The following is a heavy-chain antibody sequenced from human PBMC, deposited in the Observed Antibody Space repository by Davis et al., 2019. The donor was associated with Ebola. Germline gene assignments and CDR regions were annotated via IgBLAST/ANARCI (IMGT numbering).Heavy chain of an antibody. Sequence: MPSETLSLTCTVSGGSISSYYWSWIRQPPGKGLEWIGYIYYSGSTNYNPSLKSRVTISVDTSKNQFSLKLSSVTAADTAVYYCARGRITMLVVVTASYYYAVDVWGKGTTVTVSS. V-gene: IGHV4-59*12. CDR2: IYYSGST. D-gene: IGHD2-21*02. J-gene: IGHJ6*04. CDR1: GGSISSYY. CDR3: ARGRITMLVVVTASYYYAVDV.